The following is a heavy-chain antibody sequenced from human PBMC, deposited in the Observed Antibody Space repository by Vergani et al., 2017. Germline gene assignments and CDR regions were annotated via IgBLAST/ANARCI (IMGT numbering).Heavy chain of an antibody. CDR2: IYHSGST. J-gene: IGHJ4*02. D-gene: IGHD2-2*01. CDR1: GFSISRGYY. Sequence: QVQLQESGPGLVKPSETLSLTCDVSGFSISRGYYWGWIRQPPGKGLEWIGSIYHSGSTYYNPSLKSRVTISVDTSKNQFSLKLSSVTAADTAVYYCARQPLGYCSSTSCPPFDYWGQGTLVTVSS. CDR3: ARQPLGYCSSTSCPPFDY. V-gene: IGHV4-38-2*01.